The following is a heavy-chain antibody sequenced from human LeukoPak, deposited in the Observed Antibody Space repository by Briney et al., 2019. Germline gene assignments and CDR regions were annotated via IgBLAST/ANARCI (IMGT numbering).Heavy chain of an antibody. V-gene: IGHV1-2*06. D-gene: IGHD3-3*01. J-gene: IGHJ6*02. CDR3: ARDWGPYDFRSMDV. CDR1: GYTFTGYY. Sequence: GASVKVSCKASGYTFTGYYMHWVRQAPGQGLEWMGRINPNRGGTNYAQKFQGRVTMTRDTSISTACMELSRLRSDDTAVYYCARDWGPYDFRSMDVWGQGTTVTVSS. CDR2: INPNRGGT.